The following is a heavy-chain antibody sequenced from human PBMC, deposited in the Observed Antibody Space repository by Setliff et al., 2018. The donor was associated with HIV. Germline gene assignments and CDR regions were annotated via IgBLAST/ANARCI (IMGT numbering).Heavy chain of an antibody. Sequence: ASVKVSCKASGYTFTSYGISWVRQAPGQGLEWMGWISGYNRNTEYAQKFQDRVAMTTDTSTSTAYMELTSLRSDDTAMYYCASANWNYLGYWFDPWGQGTLVTVSS. D-gene: IGHD1-7*01. CDR2: ISGYNRNT. V-gene: IGHV1-18*01. J-gene: IGHJ5*02. CDR3: ASANWNYLGYWFDP. CDR1: GYTFTSYG.